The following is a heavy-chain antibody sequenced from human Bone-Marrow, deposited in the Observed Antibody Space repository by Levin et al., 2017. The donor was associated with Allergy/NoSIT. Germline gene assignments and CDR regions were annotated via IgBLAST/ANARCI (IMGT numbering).Heavy chain of an antibody. CDR2: IIPIFGTA. D-gene: IGHD6-13*01. V-gene: IGHV1-69*06. CDR3: ARESGAAGTYYYYGMDV. CDR1: GGTFSSYA. J-gene: IGHJ6*02. Sequence: GASVKVSCKASGGTFSSYAISWVRQAPGQGLEWMGGIIPIFGTANYAQKFQGRVTITADKSTSKAYMELSSLRSEDTAVYYCARESGAAGTYYYYGMDVWGQGTTVTVS.